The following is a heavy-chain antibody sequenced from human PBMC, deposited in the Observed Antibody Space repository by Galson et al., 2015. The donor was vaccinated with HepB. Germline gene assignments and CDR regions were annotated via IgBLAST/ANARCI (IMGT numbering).Heavy chain of an antibody. J-gene: IGHJ6*03. CDR3: AKDATYGDLAYYYYMDV. Sequence: SLRLSCAASGFSFSKYGMHWVRQASGKGLEIVAVISYDGSNTYYGDSVKGRFTISRDNSKNTLYLQMNSLRAEDTGVYYCAKDATYGDLAYYYYMDVWGKGTTVTVSS. CDR2: ISYDGSNT. V-gene: IGHV3-30*18. D-gene: IGHD4-17*01. CDR1: GFSFSKYG.